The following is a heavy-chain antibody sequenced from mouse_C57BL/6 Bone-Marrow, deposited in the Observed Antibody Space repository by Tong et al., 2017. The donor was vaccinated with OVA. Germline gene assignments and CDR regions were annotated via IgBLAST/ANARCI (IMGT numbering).Heavy chain of an antibody. CDR1: YTFTSYW. Sequence: YTFTSYWMHWVKQRPGQGLEWIVNINPSNGGTNYNEKFKSKATLTVDKSYSTADMQLSSLTSEDSAVYYCARDSYGSSWGYYFDYWGKGTTL. V-gene: IGHV1-53*01. CDR3: ARDSYGSSWGYYFDY. J-gene: IGHJ2*01. CDR2: INPSNGGT. D-gene: IGHD1-1*01.